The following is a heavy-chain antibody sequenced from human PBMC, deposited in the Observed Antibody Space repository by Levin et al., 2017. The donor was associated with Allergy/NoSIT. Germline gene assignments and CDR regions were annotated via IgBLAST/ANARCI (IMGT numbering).Heavy chain of an antibody. Sequence: GGSLRLSCKAFGGTLRNYPISWVRQALGQGLEWMGGIIPAFASTNYAQKFQGRVTITADESTRTAYMELRSLRSEDTAVYFCARPRGGFYGSGSFDSWGQGTLVTVSS. CDR3: ARPRGGFYGSGSFDS. V-gene: IGHV1-69*01. CDR2: IIPAFAST. D-gene: IGHD3-10*01. J-gene: IGHJ4*02. CDR1: GGTLRNYP.